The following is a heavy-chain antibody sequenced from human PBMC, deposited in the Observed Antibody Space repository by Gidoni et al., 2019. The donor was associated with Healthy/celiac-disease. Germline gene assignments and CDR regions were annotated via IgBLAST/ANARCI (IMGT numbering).Heavy chain of an antibody. J-gene: IGHJ4*02. V-gene: IGHV4-59*01. CDR2: TYYSGST. D-gene: IGHD3-10*01. Sequence: QVQLQESGPGLVTPSEPLSPTCTVSGASISMYYWSWIRQPPGKGLEWIGYTYYSGSTHYNPSLKSRVTISVDKSKNQFSLKLSSVTAADTAVYYCARGSRLSITMVQGVIRPLFDYWGQGTLVTVSS. CDR3: ARGSRLSITMVQGVIRPLFDY. CDR1: GASISMYY.